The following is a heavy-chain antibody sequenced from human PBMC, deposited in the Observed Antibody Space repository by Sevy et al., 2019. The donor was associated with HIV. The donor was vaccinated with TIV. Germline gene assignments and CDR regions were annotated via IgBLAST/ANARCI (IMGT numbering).Heavy chain of an antibody. CDR1: GFIFSTSP. V-gene: IGHV3-30-3*02. CDR3: AKDDLGSIDY. CDR2: LSYDDSDE. D-gene: IGHD3-10*01. Sequence: GGSLRLSCAASGFIFSTSPMHWVRQAPGKGLEWVAILSYDDSDENYADSVKGRFTISRDNSKNTLYLQMNSLRTEDTAVYYCAKDDLGSIDYWGQRTLVTVSS. J-gene: IGHJ4*02.